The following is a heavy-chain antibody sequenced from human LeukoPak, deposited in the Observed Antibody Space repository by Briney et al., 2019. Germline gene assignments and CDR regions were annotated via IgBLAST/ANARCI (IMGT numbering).Heavy chain of an antibody. V-gene: IGHV4-59*02. D-gene: IGHD2-15*01. CDR2: IYKMGTT. Sequence: SETLSLTCSVFGDSVTGYYLNWVRQPPGKGLEWIGHIYKMGTTNYNPSLKSRLTISADTSKPQSSLKMRSVAAADTAVYYCVIGVGWQPDYWGQGALVTVSS. CDR3: VIGVGWQPDY. J-gene: IGHJ4*02. CDR1: GDSVTGYY.